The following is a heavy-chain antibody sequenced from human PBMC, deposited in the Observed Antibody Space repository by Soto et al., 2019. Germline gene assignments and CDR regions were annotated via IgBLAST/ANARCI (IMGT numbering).Heavy chain of an antibody. CDR3: ARDTPLRDSGPHFGY. V-gene: IGHV3-74*01. Sequence: PGGSLRLSCAASGFTFRSHWMHWVRQGPGKGLVWVSRIKSDGSTTTYADSVKGRFTISRDNAKNTVYLQMNSLRVEDTAVYYCARDTPLRDSGPHFGYWGHGTLVTVSS. CDR1: GFTFRSHW. J-gene: IGHJ4*01. CDR2: IKSDGSTT. D-gene: IGHD3-10*01.